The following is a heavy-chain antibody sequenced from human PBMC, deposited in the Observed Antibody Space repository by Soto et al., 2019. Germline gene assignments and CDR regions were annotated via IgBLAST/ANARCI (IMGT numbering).Heavy chain of an antibody. J-gene: IGHJ6*03. D-gene: IGHD2-15*01. CDR3: ARQPLYCSGGSCYPFYYYYYMDV. V-gene: IGHV4-39*01. CDR2: IYYSGST. CDR1: GGSISSSSYY. Sequence: QLQLQESGPGLVKPSETLSLTCTVSGGSISSSSYYWGWIRQPPGKGLEWIGRIYYSGSTYYNPSLKSRVTISVDTSKNQFSLKLSSVTAADTAVYYCARQPLYCSGGSCYPFYYYYYMDVWGKGTTVTVSS.